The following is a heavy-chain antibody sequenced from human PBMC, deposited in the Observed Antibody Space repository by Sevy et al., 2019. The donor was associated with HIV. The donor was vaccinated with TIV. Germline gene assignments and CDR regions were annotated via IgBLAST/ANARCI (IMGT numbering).Heavy chain of an antibody. D-gene: IGHD3-10*01. CDR2: INPNNDYT. CDR3: ERAPHFGSGNYHF. CDR1: GYIFSEYY. V-gene: IGHV1-2*02. J-gene: IGHJ4*02. Sequence: ASVKVSCKASGYIFSEYYIHWVRQAPGQGLEWMAWINPNNDYTNYAQKFQGTLTLTRDTSITTAYMELSGLRSDDTAVYYCERAPHFGSGNYHFWGQGTLVTVSS.